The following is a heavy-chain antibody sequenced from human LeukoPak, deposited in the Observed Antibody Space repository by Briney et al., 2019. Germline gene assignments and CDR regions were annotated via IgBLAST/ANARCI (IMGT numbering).Heavy chain of an antibody. Sequence: SETLSLTCTVSGGSISSYYWSWIRQPPGKGLEWIGYIYYSGSTNYNPSLKSRVTISVDTSQNQFSLQLSSVTAEDTAVYYCARGSIPTLLGGYVTFDPWGQGPLVAVSS. CDR3: ARGSIPTLLGGYVTFDP. CDR2: IYYSGST. J-gene: IGHJ5*02. V-gene: IGHV4-59*01. D-gene: IGHD5-12*01. CDR1: GGSISSYY.